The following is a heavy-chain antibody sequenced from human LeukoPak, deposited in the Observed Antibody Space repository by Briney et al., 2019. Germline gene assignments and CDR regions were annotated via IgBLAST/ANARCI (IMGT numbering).Heavy chain of an antibody. J-gene: IGHJ4*02. CDR3: ARDLLPNIVVVPAAIQEGDY. V-gene: IGHV1-2*02. CDR2: INPNSGGT. CDR1: GYTFTGYY. Sequence: GASVKVSCKASGYTFTGYYMHWVRQAPGQGLEWMGWINPNSGGTNYAQKFQGRVTMTRDTSISTAYMELSRLRSDDTAVYYCARDLLPNIVVVPAAIQEGDYWGQGTLVTVSS. D-gene: IGHD2-2*02.